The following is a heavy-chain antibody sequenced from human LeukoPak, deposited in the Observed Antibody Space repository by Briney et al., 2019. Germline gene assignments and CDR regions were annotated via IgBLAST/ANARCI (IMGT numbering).Heavy chain of an antibody. Sequence: SVKVSCKASGGTFSSYAISWVRQAPGQGLEWMGGIIPIFGTANYAQKFQGRVTITADESTSTAYMELSSLRSEDTAVYYCARDPFSSIAARPDYYYYYGMDVWGQGTTVTVSS. CDR1: GGTFSSYA. V-gene: IGHV1-69*13. CDR2: IIPIFGTA. CDR3: ARDPFSSIAARPDYYYYYGMDV. J-gene: IGHJ6*02. D-gene: IGHD6-6*01.